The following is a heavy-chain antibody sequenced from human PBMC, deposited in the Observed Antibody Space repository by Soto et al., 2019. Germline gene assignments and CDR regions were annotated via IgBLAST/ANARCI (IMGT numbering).Heavy chain of an antibody. CDR1: GFTFSSYA. CDR3: AKYIAARPLSWFDY. Sequence: GGSLRLSCAASGFTFSSYAMSWVRQAPGKGLEWVSAISGSGGSTYYADSVKGRFTITRDNSKNTLYLQMNSLRAEDTAVYYCAKYIAARPLSWFDYWGQGTLVTVSS. J-gene: IGHJ4*02. CDR2: ISGSGGST. D-gene: IGHD6-6*01. V-gene: IGHV3-23*01.